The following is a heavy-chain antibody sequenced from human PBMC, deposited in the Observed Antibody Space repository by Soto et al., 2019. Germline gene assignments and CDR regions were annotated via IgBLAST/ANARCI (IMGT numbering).Heavy chain of an antibody. CDR3: AKCVVLMTTSGGWCKWFDP. V-gene: IGHV3-23*01. Sequence: EVQLLESGGTLVQPGESLRLSCEVSGFSFSSFAMNWVRQAPGEGLEWVSSIRGTATSYADSVKGRFTISRDNSKNTVYLQMNTLRGEDTAVYYCAKCVVLMTTSGGWCKWFDPWGQGTLVIVSS. J-gene: IGHJ5*02. CDR2: IRGTAT. D-gene: IGHD2-21*02. CDR1: GFSFSSFA.